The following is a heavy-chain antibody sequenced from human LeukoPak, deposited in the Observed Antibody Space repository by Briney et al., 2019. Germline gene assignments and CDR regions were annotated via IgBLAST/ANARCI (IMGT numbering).Heavy chain of an antibody. CDR2: ISGSGGST. CDR1: GFTFSSYA. CDR3: AKDSVTKYDFWSGPTYFVDY. J-gene: IGHJ4*02. D-gene: IGHD3-3*01. Sequence: QTGGSLRLSCAVSGFTFSSYAMSWVRQAPGKGLEWVSAISGSGGSTYYADSAKGRFTISRDNSKNTLYLQMNSLRAEDTAVYYCAKDSVTKYDFWSGPTYFVDYWGQGTLVTVSS. V-gene: IGHV3-23*01.